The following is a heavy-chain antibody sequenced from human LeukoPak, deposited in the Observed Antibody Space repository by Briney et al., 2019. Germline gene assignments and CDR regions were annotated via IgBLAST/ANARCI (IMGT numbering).Heavy chain of an antibody. V-gene: IGHV3-74*01. CDR1: GFTLRSFG. D-gene: IGHD1-26*01. CDR2: INSDGSST. Sequence: GGSLRLSCAVSGFTLRSFGMHWVRQAPGKGLVWVSRINSDGSSTSYADSVKGRFTISRDNAKNTLYLQMNSLRAEDTAVYYCARYEGGSLGAAIDYWGQGTLVTVSS. J-gene: IGHJ4*02. CDR3: ARYEGGSLGAAIDY.